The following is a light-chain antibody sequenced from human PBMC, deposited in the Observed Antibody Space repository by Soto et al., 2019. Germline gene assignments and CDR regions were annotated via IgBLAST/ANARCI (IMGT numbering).Light chain of an antibody. Sequence: QSVLTQPPSVSGTPGQSVTISCSGSNSNVGDNYVFWYQQLPGTAPKLLIYRNNERPSGVPDRLSGSKSGTSASLAISGLRSEDEAVYHCAAWDDSLRGRVFGAGTKVTVL. J-gene: IGLJ3*02. CDR1: NSNVGDNY. V-gene: IGLV1-47*01. CDR2: RNN. CDR3: AAWDDSLRGRV.